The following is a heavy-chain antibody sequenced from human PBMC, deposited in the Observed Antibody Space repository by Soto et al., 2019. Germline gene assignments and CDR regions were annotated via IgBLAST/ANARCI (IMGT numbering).Heavy chain of an antibody. CDR1: GFTFSSYG. D-gene: IGHD5-12*01. J-gene: IGHJ6*02. CDR2: IWYDGSNK. Sequence: QVQLVESGGGVVQPGRSLRLSCAASGFTFSSYGMHWVRQAPGKGLEWVAVIWYDGSNKYYADSVKGRFTISRDNSKSTLYLQMNSLGAEETAVYYCARWGNIVATRLRGGYYGMDVWGQGTTVTVSS. V-gene: IGHV3-33*01. CDR3: ARWGNIVATRLRGGYYGMDV.